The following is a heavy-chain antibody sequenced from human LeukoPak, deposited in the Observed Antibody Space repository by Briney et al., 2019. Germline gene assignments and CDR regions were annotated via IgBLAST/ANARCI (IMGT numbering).Heavy chain of an antibody. J-gene: IGHJ4*02. Sequence: GGSLRLSCAASGFTFSSYAMHWVREAPGKGLEWVAVISYDGSNKYYADSVKGRFTISRDNSKNTLYLQMNSLRAEDTAVDYCARDPGYLAVAGEVQDYFDYWGQGTLVADSS. D-gene: IGHD6-19*01. CDR1: GFTFSSYA. V-gene: IGHV3-30-3*01. CDR3: ARDPGYLAVAGEVQDYFDY. CDR2: ISYDGSNK.